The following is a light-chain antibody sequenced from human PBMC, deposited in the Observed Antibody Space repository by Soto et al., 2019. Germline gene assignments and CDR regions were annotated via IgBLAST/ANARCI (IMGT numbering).Light chain of an antibody. J-gene: IGKJ1*01. V-gene: IGKV1-5*03. CDR3: QQYNNYWT. CDR1: QSISTW. Sequence: DIQMTQSPSTLSASVGDRVTITCRASQSISTWLAWYQRKPGKAPKLLIYKASSLESGVPSRFSGSGSGAEFPLTISSLQPDDFATYYCQQYNNYWTFGQVTKVDI. CDR2: KAS.